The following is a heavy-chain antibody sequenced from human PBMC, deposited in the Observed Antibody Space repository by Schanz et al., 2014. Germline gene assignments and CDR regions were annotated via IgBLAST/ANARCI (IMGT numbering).Heavy chain of an antibody. CDR1: GITFSGYS. CDR3: ARFLARYQYYGVDV. J-gene: IGHJ6*02. D-gene: IGHD3-3*01. Sequence: VQLVESGGGLAQPGGSLRLSCAASGITFSGYSMNWVRQAPGKGLEWVAIIWYDGSNEYYADSVKGRFSISRDNGETSVYLQINSLRVEDTAVYYCARFLARYQYYGVDVWGQGTTVIVSS. V-gene: IGHV3-33*08. CDR2: IWYDGSNE.